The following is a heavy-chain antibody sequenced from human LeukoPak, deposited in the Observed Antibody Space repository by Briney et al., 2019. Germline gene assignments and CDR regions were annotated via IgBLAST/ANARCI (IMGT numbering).Heavy chain of an antibody. CDR3: AKDPYGSGSTNWFDP. V-gene: IGHV3-23*01. CDR2: ISGSGGST. Sequence: GGSLRLSSATSGFSFSSYAMSWVRQAPGKGLEWVSAISGSGGSTYYADSVKGRFTISRYNSKNTLYLQMNSLRAEDTAVYYCAKDPYGSGSTNWFDPWGQGTLVTVSS. D-gene: IGHD3-10*01. CDR1: GFSFSSYA. J-gene: IGHJ5*02.